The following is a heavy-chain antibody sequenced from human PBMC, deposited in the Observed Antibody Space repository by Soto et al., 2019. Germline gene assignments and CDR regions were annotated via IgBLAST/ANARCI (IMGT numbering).Heavy chain of an antibody. V-gene: IGHV1-69*06. CDR1: GGTLSDSA. CDR2: IMPIFRTP. D-gene: IGHD6-13*01. CDR3: ARTSAAGKYYYGMDV. J-gene: IGHJ6*02. Sequence: ASVRAACKASGGTLSDSAISWVRQAQGQGLEWMGGIMPIFRTPDYAQKFQGRVTISADKSISTAYLQWSSLKASDTAMYYCARTSAAGKYYYGMDVWGQGTTVTVSS.